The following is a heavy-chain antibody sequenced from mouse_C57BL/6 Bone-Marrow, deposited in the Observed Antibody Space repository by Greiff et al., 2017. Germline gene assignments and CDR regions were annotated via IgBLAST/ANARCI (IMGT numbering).Heavy chain of an antibody. D-gene: IGHD2-4*01. CDR3: ARERGYDYEGW. Sequence: QVHVKQPGAELVKPGASVKMSCKASGYTFTSYWITWVKQRPGQGLEWIGDIYPGSGSTNYNEKFKSKATLTVDTSSSTAYMQLSSLTSEDSAVYYCARERGYDYEGWWGQGTTLTVSS. CDR1: GYTFTSYW. J-gene: IGHJ2*01. V-gene: IGHV1-55*01. CDR2: IYPGSGST.